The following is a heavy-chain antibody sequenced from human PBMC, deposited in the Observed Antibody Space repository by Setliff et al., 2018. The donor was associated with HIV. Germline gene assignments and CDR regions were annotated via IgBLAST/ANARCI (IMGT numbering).Heavy chain of an antibody. CDR1: GYTFTGYY. CDR2: INPNSGGT. CDR3: ARDLPPAMIVVAAGDY. D-gene: IGHD3-22*01. J-gene: IGHJ4*02. V-gene: IGHV1-2*02. Sequence: ASVKVSCKASGYTFTGYYMHWVRQAPGQGLEWMGWINPNSGGTNYAQKFQGRVTMTRDTSISTAYMELSRLRSDDTAVYYCARDLPPAMIVVAAGDYWGQGTPVTVSS.